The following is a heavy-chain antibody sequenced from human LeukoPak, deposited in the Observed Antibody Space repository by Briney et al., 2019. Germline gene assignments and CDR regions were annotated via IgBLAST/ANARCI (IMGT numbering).Heavy chain of an antibody. CDR1: GGSISSYY. Sequence: SEALSLTCTVSGGSISSYYWSWIRQPAGKGLEWIGRIYTSGSTNYNPSLKSRVTMSVDTSKNQFSLKLSSVTAADTAVYYCASIVVVTAADPSDAFDIWGQGTMVTVSS. D-gene: IGHD2-21*02. V-gene: IGHV4-4*07. CDR3: ASIVVVTAADPSDAFDI. J-gene: IGHJ3*02. CDR2: IYTSGST.